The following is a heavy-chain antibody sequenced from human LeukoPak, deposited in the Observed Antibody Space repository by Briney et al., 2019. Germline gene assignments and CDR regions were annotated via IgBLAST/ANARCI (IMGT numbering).Heavy chain of an antibody. J-gene: IGHJ4*02. CDR3: AKNPTVFGVVIINPWD. V-gene: IGHV3-23*01. D-gene: IGHD3-3*01. Sequence: PGGSLRLSCAASGFTFSSYAMSWVRQAPGKGLEWVSAISGSGGSTYYADSVKGRFTISRDNSKNTLYLQMNSLRAENPAVYYCAKNPTVFGVVIINPWDWGQGTLVTVSS. CDR2: ISGSGGST. CDR1: GFTFSSYA.